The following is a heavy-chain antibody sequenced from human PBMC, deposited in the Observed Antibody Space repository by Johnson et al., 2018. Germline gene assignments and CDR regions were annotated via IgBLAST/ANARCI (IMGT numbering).Heavy chain of an antibody. Sequence: VQLVQSGGGLVQPGGSLRLSCAGSGFSFDDYGVHWFRPTPGKGLEWVSGISWDSGRVVYADSVNGRFTISRDNAKNTLFLQMNSLRSEDTALYYCARGLGDCSADSCFGACDLWGQGTMVTVSS. J-gene: IGHJ3*01. V-gene: IGHV3-9*01. CDR3: ARGLGDCSADSCFGACDL. CDR1: GFSFDDYG. CDR2: ISWDSGRV. D-gene: IGHD2-15*01.